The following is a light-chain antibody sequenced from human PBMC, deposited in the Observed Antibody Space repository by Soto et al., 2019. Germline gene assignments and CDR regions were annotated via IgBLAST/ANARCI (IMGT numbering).Light chain of an antibody. V-gene: IGKV3-20*01. CDR1: QSVTSNY. J-gene: IGKJ1*01. CDR3: QQYGNSPRT. CDR2: GTS. Sequence: EIVLTQSPGTLSLSPGERATLFCRASQSVTSNYLAWYQQQPGQAPRLLIYGTSSRATGIPDRFSGSGSGTDFTLTSSRLEPEDFAVYYCQQYGNSPRTFGQGTKVEIK.